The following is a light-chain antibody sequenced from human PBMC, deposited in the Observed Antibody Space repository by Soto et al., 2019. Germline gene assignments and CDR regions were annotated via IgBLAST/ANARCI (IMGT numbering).Light chain of an antibody. V-gene: IGKV1-12*01. CDR1: QHIDRW. Sequence: DIQLTQSPSSVSASVGDRVTITCRANQHIDRWFAWFQQKPGTAPELLIYGASILESWVPSRFNGSRPGTDFTLTISGLQPEDFATYYCHQAHTFPYTFGPGTKVDMK. CDR3: HQAHTFPYT. CDR2: GAS. J-gene: IGKJ3*01.